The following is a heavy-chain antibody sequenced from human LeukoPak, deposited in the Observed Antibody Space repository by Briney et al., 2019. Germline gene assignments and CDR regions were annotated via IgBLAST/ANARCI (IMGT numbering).Heavy chain of an antibody. V-gene: IGHV3-48*04. J-gene: IGHJ4*02. D-gene: IGHD7-27*01. Sequence: QPGGSLRLSCAASGFTFSSYSMNWVRQAPGKGLEWVSYISHTGTTMYYADSVKGRFTLSRDNARNSLYLQMNSLRAEDTAVYYCARGHWGLDSWGQGTLVSVSS. CDR3: ARGHWGLDS. CDR1: GFTFSSYS. CDR2: ISHTGTTM.